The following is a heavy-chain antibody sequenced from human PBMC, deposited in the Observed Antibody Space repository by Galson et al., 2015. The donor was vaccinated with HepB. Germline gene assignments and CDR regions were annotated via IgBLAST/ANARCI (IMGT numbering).Heavy chain of an antibody. Sequence: SVKVSCKASGGTFTSYAISWVRQAPGQGLEWMGGIIPIFATSNYAQKFQGRLSITADKSTTSAYMELSSLRSEDTAVYYCAKSDESGYDYDGMDVWGQGTTVTVSS. CDR1: GGTFTSYA. D-gene: IGHD5-12*01. CDR2: IIPIFATS. CDR3: AKSDESGYDYDGMDV. V-gene: IGHV1-69*06. J-gene: IGHJ6*02.